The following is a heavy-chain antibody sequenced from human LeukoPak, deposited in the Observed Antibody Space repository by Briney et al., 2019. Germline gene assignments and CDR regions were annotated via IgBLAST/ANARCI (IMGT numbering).Heavy chain of an antibody. CDR1: GFTFSSYV. J-gene: IGHJ5*02. Sequence: GGSLRHSCAASGFTFSSYVMSWVRQAPGKGLEWVGRIKSKTDGGTTDYAAPVKGRFTISRDDSKNTLYLQMNSLKTEDTAVYYCTTDPYKHKSWGQGTLVTVSS. CDR3: TTDPYKHKS. V-gene: IGHV3-15*01. D-gene: IGHD5-24*01. CDR2: IKSKTDGGTT.